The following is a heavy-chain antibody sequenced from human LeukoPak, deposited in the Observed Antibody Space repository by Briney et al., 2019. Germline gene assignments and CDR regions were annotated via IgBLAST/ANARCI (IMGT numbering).Heavy chain of an antibody. V-gene: IGHV4-34*01. CDR1: GGSFSDYW. Sequence: KPSETLSLTCAVYGGSFSDYWWTWIRQSPGKGLEWIGEVNHSGRTNYNPSLKSRVSISVDRSKKQFSLKLTSVTAADTAVYYCARDSGYGGNSGTDYWGQGTLVTVSS. J-gene: IGHJ4*02. D-gene: IGHD4-23*01. CDR2: VNHSGRT. CDR3: ARDSGYGGNSGTDY.